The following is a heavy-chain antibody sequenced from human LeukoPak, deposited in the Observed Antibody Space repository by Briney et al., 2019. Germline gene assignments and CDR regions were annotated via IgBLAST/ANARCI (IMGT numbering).Heavy chain of an antibody. D-gene: IGHD6-13*01. J-gene: IGHJ5*02. CDR2: IYCSGST. V-gene: IGHV4-59*08. Sequence: SETLSLTCTVSGGSISSYYWSWIRQPPGKGLEWIGYIYCSGSTNYNPSLRSRVTISVDTSKNQFSLKLSSVTAADTAVYYCARHHIAAALNWFDPWGQGTLGTVSS. CDR1: GGSISSYY. CDR3: ARHHIAAALNWFDP.